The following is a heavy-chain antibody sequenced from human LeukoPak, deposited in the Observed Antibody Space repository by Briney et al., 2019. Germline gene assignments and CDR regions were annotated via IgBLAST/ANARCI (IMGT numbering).Heavy chain of an antibody. CDR3: ARDKSRWLQFLFDY. D-gene: IGHD5-24*01. J-gene: IGHJ4*02. Sequence: PSETPSLTCTVSGGSISSSSYYWGWIRQPPGKGLEWIGSIYYSGSTYYNPSLKSRVTISVDTSKNQFSLKLSSVTAADTAVYYCARDKSRWLQFLFDYWGQGTLVTVSS. V-gene: IGHV4-39*07. CDR2: IYYSGST. CDR1: GGSISSSSYY.